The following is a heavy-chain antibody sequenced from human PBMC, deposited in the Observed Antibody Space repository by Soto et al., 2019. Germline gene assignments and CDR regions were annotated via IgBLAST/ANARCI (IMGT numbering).Heavy chain of an antibody. D-gene: IGHD4-17*01. CDR3: ARDHFADYGGNSGYYYGMDV. CDR2: IWYDGSNK. Sequence: GGSLRLSCAASGFTFSSYGMHWVRQAPGKGLEWVAVIWYDGSNKYYADSVKGRFTISRDNSKNTLYLQMNSLRAEDTAVYYCARDHFADYGGNSGYYYGMDVWGQGTTVTVSS. CDR1: GFTFSSYG. V-gene: IGHV3-33*01. J-gene: IGHJ6*02.